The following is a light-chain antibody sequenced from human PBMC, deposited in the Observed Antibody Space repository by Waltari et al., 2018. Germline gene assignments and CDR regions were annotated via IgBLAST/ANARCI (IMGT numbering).Light chain of an antibody. CDR1: QSVSSNF. CDR3: QQYGSSPRT. CDR2: GAS. J-gene: IGKJ2*01. Sequence: EIVLTPSPGTLSLSPGERATHSCRASQSVSSNFLAWYQQKPGQAPRLLIYGASSRTTGIPGRFSGSGSGTDFTLTISRLEPEDFAVYYCQQYGSSPRTFGQGTKLEIK. V-gene: IGKV3-20*01.